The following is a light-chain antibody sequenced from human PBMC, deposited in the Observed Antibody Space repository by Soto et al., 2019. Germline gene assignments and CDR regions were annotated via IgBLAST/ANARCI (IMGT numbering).Light chain of an antibody. V-gene: IGKV1-5*01. CDR1: QSLNND. CDR2: DAS. Sequence: DIQMTQSPSTLSASVGDRVTITCRASQSLNNDLAWYQQKPGKAPNLLIYDASTLERGVPSRFSVTGSGTEFTLAISSLQPDDFATYYCQQYHRSSVTFGQGTRLEIK. CDR3: QQYHRSSVT. J-gene: IGKJ5*01.